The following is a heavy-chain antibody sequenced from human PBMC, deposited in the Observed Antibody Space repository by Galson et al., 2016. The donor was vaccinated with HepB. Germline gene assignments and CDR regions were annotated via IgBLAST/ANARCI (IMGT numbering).Heavy chain of an antibody. CDR2: IYIGGNT. D-gene: IGHD1-26*01. V-gene: IGHV3-53*01. J-gene: IGHJ3*02. Sequence: SLRLSCAASGFTVTSDYMTWVRQAPGKGLEWVSLIYIGGNTYYSDSVRGRFTISRDNSKNTLFLQMNSLRAEDTAVYYCATVGGSTYGLRTDAFDIWGQGTMVIVSS. CDR3: ATVGGSTYGLRTDAFDI. CDR1: GFTVTSDY.